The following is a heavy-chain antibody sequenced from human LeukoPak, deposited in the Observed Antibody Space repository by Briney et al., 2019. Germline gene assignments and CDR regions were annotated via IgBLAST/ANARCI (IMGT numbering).Heavy chain of an antibody. J-gene: IGHJ4*02. CDR2: IYYSGST. CDR3: ARINYGAGGGLDY. V-gene: IGHV4-61*01. Sequence: PSETLSLTCTVSGGSVSSGSYYWSWIRQPPGKGLEWIGYIYYSGSTNYNPSLKSRVTISVDTSKNQFSLKLSSVTAADTAVYYCARINYGAGGGLDYWGQGTLVTVSS. D-gene: IGHD4-11*01. CDR1: GGSVSSGSYY.